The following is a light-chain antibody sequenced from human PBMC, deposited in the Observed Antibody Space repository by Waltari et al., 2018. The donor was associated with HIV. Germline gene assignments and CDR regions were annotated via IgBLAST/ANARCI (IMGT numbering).Light chain of an antibody. CDR3: KSKTSSSTPCV. CDR1: SSDVGGYNS. V-gene: IGLV2-14*03. Sequence: ALTHPASVPGSPAPSITISCTGTSSDVGGYNSLAWYQQHPGKAPKLIIYDVSNRPSGVPYRFSGSKSGNTASLTISGLQAEDEADYYCKSKTSSSTPCVFGTGTKVTVL. J-gene: IGLJ1*01. CDR2: DVS.